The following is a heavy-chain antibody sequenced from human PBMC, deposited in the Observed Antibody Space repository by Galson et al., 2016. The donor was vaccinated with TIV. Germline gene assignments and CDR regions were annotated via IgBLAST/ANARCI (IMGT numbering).Heavy chain of an antibody. J-gene: IGHJ6*02. CDR1: GDSISAYY. CDR2: IYGSGDT. CDR3: ARAPGRSSPSWGLYDCDEYMDV. D-gene: IGHD2-2*01. V-gene: IGHV4-59*01. Sequence: SETLSLTCSVSGDSISAYYWSWIRQSPRKELEWIGYIYGSGDTNYNPSLKSRVTISKDTSKNQFSLKLTSLTAADTAVYYCARAPGRSSPSWGLYDCDEYMDVWGQGTTVIVSS.